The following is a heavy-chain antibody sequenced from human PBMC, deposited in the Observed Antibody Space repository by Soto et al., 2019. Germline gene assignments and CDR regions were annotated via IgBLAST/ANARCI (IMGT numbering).Heavy chain of an antibody. CDR1: GYTLTELS. D-gene: IGHD1-7*01. CDR2: FDPEDGET. V-gene: IGHV1-24*01. CDR3: ATDGGITGTTQPNIDI. Sequence: QVQLVQSGAEVKKPGASVKVSCKVSGYTLTELSMHWVRQAPGKGLEWMGGFDPEDGETIYAQKFQGRVTITEDTSTDTAYMELSSLRSEDTAVYYCATDGGITGTTQPNIDIWGQGTMVTVSS. J-gene: IGHJ3*02.